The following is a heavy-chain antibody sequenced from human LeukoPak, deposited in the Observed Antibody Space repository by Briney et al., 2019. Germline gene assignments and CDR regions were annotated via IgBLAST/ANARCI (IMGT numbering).Heavy chain of an antibody. V-gene: IGHV3-23*01. Sequence: GGSLRLSCAASGFTFSSYAMSWVRQAPGKGLAWVSAISGSGGSTYYADSVKGRFTISRDNSKNTLSLQMNSLRAEDTAVYYCAKAGGWYIFDYWGQGTLVTVSS. CDR1: GFTFSSYA. CDR3: AKAGGWYIFDY. D-gene: IGHD6-19*01. CDR2: ISGSGGST. J-gene: IGHJ4*02.